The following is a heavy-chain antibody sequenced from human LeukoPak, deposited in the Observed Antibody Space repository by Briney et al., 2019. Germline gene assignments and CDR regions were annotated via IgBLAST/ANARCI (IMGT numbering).Heavy chain of an antibody. D-gene: IGHD5-24*01. V-gene: IGHV3-30*02. CDR3: AKVDGYNVGY. CDR2: IRYDGSNK. J-gene: IGHJ4*02. CDR1: GFTFSSYA. Sequence: GGSLRLSCAASGFTFSSYAMHWVRQAPGKGLEWVAFIRYDGSNKYYADSVKGRFTISRDNSKNTLYLQMNSLRAEDTAVYYCAKVDGYNVGYWGQGTLVTVSS.